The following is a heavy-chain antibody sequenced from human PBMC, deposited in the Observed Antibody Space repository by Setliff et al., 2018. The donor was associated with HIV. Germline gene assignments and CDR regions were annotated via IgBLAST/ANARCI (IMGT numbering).Heavy chain of an antibody. CDR1: GDTFNNYA. D-gene: IGHD3-22*01. Sequence: SVKVSCKASGDTFNNYAINWVRQAPGQGLEWVGGIIPYFGTTEYEQKFQGRVTITADESKSTAYLELSSLRSDDTAVYYCARSRTITLIQCLDPWGQGTQVTV. V-gene: IGHV1-69*13. CDR3: ARSRTITLIQCLDP. J-gene: IGHJ5*02. CDR2: IIPYFGTT.